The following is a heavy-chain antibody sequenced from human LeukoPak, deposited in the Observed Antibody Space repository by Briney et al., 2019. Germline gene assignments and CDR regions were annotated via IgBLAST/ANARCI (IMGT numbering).Heavy chain of an antibody. V-gene: IGHV3-74*01. D-gene: IGHD6-19*01. J-gene: IGHJ4*02. CDR1: GFTFSTYW. CDR3: ARGQSIGWYPD. CDR2: INNDGSST. Sequence: GGSLRLSCAASGFTFSTYWMHWVRQAPGKGLVWVSRINNDGSSTGYADSVKGRFTISRDNVKNTVYLQMNSLTAEDTAVYYCARGQSIGWYPDWGQGTLVTVSS.